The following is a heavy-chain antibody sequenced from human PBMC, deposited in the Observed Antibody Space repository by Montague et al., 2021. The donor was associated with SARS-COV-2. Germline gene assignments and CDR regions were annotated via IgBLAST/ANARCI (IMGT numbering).Heavy chain of an antibody. D-gene: IGHD3-10*01. J-gene: IGHJ6*02. CDR2: INHSGSI. CDR3: ARVRYYGSGTSLGMDV. CDR1: GGSFSGYY. V-gene: IGHV4-34*01. Sequence: SETLSLTCAVYGGSFSGYYWSWIRQPPGKELEWIGEINHSGSIKYNPSLKSRVTISVDTSKNQFSLKLSSVTAADTAVYYCARVRYYGSGTSLGMDVWGQGTTVTVSS.